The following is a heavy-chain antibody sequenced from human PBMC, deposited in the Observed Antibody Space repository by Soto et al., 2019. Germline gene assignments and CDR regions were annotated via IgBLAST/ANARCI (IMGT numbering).Heavy chain of an antibody. J-gene: IGHJ6*03. V-gene: IGHV4-59*01. D-gene: IGHD5-12*01. Sequence: SETLSLTCTVSGGSISSYYWSWIRQPPGKGLEWIGYIYYSGSTNYNPSLKSRVTISVDTSKNQFSLKLSSVTAADTAVYYCARESSGYDEDYYYYMDVWGKGTTVTVSS. CDR2: IYYSGST. CDR1: GGSISSYY. CDR3: ARESSGYDEDYYYYMDV.